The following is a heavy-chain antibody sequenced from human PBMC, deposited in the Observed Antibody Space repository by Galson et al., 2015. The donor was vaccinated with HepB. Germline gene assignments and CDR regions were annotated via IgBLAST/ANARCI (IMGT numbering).Heavy chain of an antibody. J-gene: IGHJ3*02. D-gene: IGHD3-22*01. CDR3: ARASYDSSAYYYGSSDI. CDR2: ISSSSNTI. Sequence: SLRLSCAASGFTFGTYSMNWVRQAPGKGLEWISYISSSSNTIKYADSVKGRFAISRDNGKNSLFLQMNSLRAEDTAVYYCARASYDSSAYYYGSSDIWGQGTMVTVSS. V-gene: IGHV3-48*01. CDR1: GFTFGTYS.